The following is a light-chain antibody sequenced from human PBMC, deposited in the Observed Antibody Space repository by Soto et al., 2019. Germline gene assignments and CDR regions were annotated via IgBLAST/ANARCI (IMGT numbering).Light chain of an antibody. Sequence: ILMTHSPATLSVSPGERATLSCRASQSVNSNLAWYQQRPGQAPRLLMYGASTRAAGLPARFSGSGSGTEFTLTISSLQSEDFAVYYCQQYNDWPRTFGQGTKVDIK. CDR2: GAS. CDR3: QQYNDWPRT. CDR1: QSVNSN. V-gene: IGKV3-15*01. J-gene: IGKJ1*01.